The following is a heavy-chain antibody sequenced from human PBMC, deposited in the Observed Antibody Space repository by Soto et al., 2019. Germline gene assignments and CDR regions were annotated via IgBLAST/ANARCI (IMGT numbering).Heavy chain of an antibody. Sequence: GASVKVSCKASGYTFTSTWMHWVRQAPVQGLEWMGIINPYGGAATYAEKFQGRVTMTRDTSTATDYLRMNSLKTEDTAIYYCSRGFYANTSYPRFDFWGQGTLVTVSS. CDR3: SRGFYANTSYPRFDF. D-gene: IGHD2-21*01. CDR2: INPYGGAA. CDR1: GYTFTSTW. V-gene: IGHV1-46*03. J-gene: IGHJ4*02.